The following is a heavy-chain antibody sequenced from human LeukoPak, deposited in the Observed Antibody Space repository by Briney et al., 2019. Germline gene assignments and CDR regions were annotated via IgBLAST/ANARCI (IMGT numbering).Heavy chain of an antibody. J-gene: IGHJ4*02. Sequence: SVKVSCKASGGTFSSYTISWVRQAPGQGLEWMGRIIPILGIANYAQKFQGRVTITADKSTSTAYMELSSLRSEDTAVYYCARDWYSSGWYLHYWGQGTLVTVSS. CDR2: IIPILGIA. CDR3: ARDWYSSGWYLHY. V-gene: IGHV1-69*04. D-gene: IGHD6-19*01. CDR1: GGTFSSYT.